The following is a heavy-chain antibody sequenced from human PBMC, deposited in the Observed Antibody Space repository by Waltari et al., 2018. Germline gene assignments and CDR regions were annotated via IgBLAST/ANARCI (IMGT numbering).Heavy chain of an antibody. CDR3: ATSQGYCNSTNCYRGVDY. D-gene: IGHD2-2*01. CDR2: IIPMFGTA. CDR1: GGTFSPYA. Sequence: QVQLVQSGAEVKKRGYSVKVACKASGGTFSPYAISAVRQAPGQRLEWMGRIIPMFGTADYAQNFQGRVTITADKSTSTAYMEMSSLRSDDTDVYYCATSQGYCNSTNCYRGVDYWGQGTLVTVSS. V-gene: IGHV1-69*06. J-gene: IGHJ4*02.